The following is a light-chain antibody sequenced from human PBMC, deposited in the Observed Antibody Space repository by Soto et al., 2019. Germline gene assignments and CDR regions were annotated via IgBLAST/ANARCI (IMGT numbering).Light chain of an antibody. J-gene: IGKJ4*01. CDR3: QQYFRTPIT. V-gene: IGKV4-1*01. CDR1: KTALYRSNNKNY. Sequence: EIVMTQSGDYLTLPLCGRSTIKCRLSKTALYRSNNKNYLAWYQQKAGQPPRLLINWASTRDSGVPDRFSGSGSGTDFTLTISSLQAEDAAVYSCQQYFRTPITFGGGTKVDIK. CDR2: WAS.